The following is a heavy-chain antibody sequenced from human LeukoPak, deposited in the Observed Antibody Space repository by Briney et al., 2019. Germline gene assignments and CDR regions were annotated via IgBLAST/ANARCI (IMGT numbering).Heavy chain of an antibody. CDR2: INTNTGNP. J-gene: IGHJ4*02. CDR3: ARDAGGTYYYDSSGYYY. D-gene: IGHD3-22*01. V-gene: IGHV7-4-1*02. Sequence: GASVKVSCKASGYTFTGYYMHWVRQAPGQGLEWMGWINTNTGNPTYAQGFTGRFVFSLDTSVSTAYLQISSLKAEDTAVYYCARDAGGTYYYDSSGYYYWGQGTLVTVSS. CDR1: GYTFTGYY.